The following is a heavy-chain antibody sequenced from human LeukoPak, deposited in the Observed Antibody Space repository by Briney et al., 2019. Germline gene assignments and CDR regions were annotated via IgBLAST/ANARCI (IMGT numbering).Heavy chain of an antibody. J-gene: IGHJ4*02. Sequence: GGSLRLSCAASGFTFSDYYMSWIRQAPGKGLEWDSYISSSGSTIYYADSVKGRFTISRDNAKNSLYLQMNSLRAEDTAVYYCARYAMEYSSSWYLKYWGQGTLVTVSS. V-gene: IGHV3-11*01. CDR3: ARYAMEYSSSWYLKY. D-gene: IGHD6-13*01. CDR1: GFTFSDYY. CDR2: ISSSGSTI.